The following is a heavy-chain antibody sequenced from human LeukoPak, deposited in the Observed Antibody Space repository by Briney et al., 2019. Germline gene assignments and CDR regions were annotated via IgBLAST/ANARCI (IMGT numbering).Heavy chain of an antibody. CDR2: ISGSGDNT. D-gene: IGHD3-22*01. CDR1: GFTFSSYA. Sequence: GGSLRLACAASGFTFSSYAMSWVRQAPGKGLEWVSGISGSGDNTFYADSVKGRFTISRDNSKNTLYVQVNSLGTEDTAAYYCAKGSYYDSSGSFYFDYWGQGTLVTVSS. CDR3: AKGSYYDSSGSFYFDY. V-gene: IGHV3-23*01. J-gene: IGHJ4*02.